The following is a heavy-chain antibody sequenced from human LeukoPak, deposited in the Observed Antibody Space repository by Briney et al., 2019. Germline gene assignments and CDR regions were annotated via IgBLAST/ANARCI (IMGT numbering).Heavy chain of an antibody. Sequence: PSQTLSLTCSVSGDSISSNTRYWSWLRQSAGKGLEWIGRFYVSVSTEYNPSLRSRATISVDSSKNQFSLKLSSVTAADTAVYYCARRGTGLDWFDPWGQGTLVTVSS. CDR1: GDSISSNTRY. V-gene: IGHV4-61*02. CDR3: ARRGTGLDWFDP. J-gene: IGHJ5*02. CDR2: FYVSVST. D-gene: IGHD1-1*01.